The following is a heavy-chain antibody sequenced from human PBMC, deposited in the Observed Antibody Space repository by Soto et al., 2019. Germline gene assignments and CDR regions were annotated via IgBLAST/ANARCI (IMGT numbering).Heavy chain of an antibody. V-gene: IGHV5-10-1*01. J-gene: IGHJ6*02. D-gene: IGHD3-3*01. CDR3: ARHERFLEWLLFPNYYYYGMDV. CDR2: IDPSDSYT. CDR1: GYSFTSYW. Sequence: GESLKISCKGSGYSFTSYWISWARQMPGKGLEWMGRIDPSDSYTNYSPSFQGHVTISADKSISTAYLQWSSLKASDTAMYYCARHERFLEWLLFPNYYYYGMDVWGQGTTVTVSS.